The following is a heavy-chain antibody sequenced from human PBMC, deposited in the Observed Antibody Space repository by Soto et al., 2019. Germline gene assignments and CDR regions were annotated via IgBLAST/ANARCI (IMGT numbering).Heavy chain of an antibody. J-gene: IGHJ5*02. D-gene: IGHD2-15*01. CDR1: YA. CDR3: VRGGGGGLFDP. Sequence: YAFHWVRQAPGKGLEGVAGITPRGTVMAYVVAVKGRFTISREIAMSLLYLHMNSLRPEGTPVYYCVRGGGGGLFDPWGQGIMVTVSS. V-gene: IGHV3-9*01. CDR2: ITPRGTVM.